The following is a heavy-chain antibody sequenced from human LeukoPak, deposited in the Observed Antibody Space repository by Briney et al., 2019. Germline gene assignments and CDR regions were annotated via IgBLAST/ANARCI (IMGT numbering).Heavy chain of an antibody. CDR2: IFYSGST. Sequence: SQTLSLTCTLSGGSISSSGYYGTWIRQHPGKGLEWLGYIFYSGSTYYNPSLKGRFTISLDTSKNQLSLKLSSVTAADTAVYYCARGTYYSSSGSYYNLDQWGQGTLVTVSS. CDR3: ARGTYYSSSGSYYNLDQ. CDR1: GGSISSSGYY. D-gene: IGHD3-10*01. J-gene: IGHJ4*02. V-gene: IGHV4-31*03.